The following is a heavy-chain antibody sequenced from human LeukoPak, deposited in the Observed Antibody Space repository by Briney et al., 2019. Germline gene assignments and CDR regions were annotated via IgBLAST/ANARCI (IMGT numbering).Heavy chain of an antibody. D-gene: IGHD3-10*01. CDR2: MNPNSGNT. CDR3: TRGTGSYYSLGY. CDR1: GYTFTSYD. J-gene: IGHJ4*02. Sequence: GASVKVSCKASGYTFTSYDINRVRQATGQGLEWMGWMNPNSGNTGYAQKFQGRVTMTRNTSISTAYMELSSLRAEDTAVYFCTRGTGSYYSLGYWGQGTLVTVSS. V-gene: IGHV1-8*01.